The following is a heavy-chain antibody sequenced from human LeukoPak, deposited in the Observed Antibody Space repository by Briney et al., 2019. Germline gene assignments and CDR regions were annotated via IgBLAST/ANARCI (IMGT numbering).Heavy chain of an antibody. CDR1: GYTFTSYY. CDR3: ACLAGGNSESSDAFDI. CDR2: INPSGGST. D-gene: IGHD4-23*01. Sequence: ASVKVSCKASGYTFTSYYMDWVRQAPGQGLEWMGIINPSGGSTSYAQKFQGRLTMTRDMSTSTVYMELSSLRSEDTAVYYCACLAGGNSESSDAFDIWGQGTMVTVSS. V-gene: IGHV1-46*01. J-gene: IGHJ3*02.